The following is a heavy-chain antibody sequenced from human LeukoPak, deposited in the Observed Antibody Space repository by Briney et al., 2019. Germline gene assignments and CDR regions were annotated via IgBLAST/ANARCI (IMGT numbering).Heavy chain of an antibody. D-gene: IGHD4-23*01. Sequence: GRSLRLSCAASGFKFSDYALHWVRQAPGKGLEWVAIISYDGSTKFYADSVKGRFTISRDNSKNTVDVQMHRLRGEDTAVYYCAREGYGGSGYFDYWGQGTLVTVSS. CDR2: ISYDGSTK. J-gene: IGHJ4*02. CDR1: GFKFSDYA. CDR3: AREGYGGSGYFDY. V-gene: IGHV3-30-3*01.